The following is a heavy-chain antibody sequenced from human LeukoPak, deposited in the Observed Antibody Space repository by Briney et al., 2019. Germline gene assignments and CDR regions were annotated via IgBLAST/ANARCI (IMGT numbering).Heavy chain of an antibody. Sequence: PGGSLRLSCAASGFTFSSYAMSWVRQAPGKGLEWVSAISDGGGTTYYADSVQGRFTISRDYSKNTLYLQMNSLRAEDTAVYYCAKDAVTMGVLDWFDPWGQGTLVTVSS. CDR1: GFTFSSYA. CDR2: ISDGGGTT. CDR3: AKDAVTMGVLDWFDP. D-gene: IGHD3-16*01. V-gene: IGHV3-23*01. J-gene: IGHJ5*02.